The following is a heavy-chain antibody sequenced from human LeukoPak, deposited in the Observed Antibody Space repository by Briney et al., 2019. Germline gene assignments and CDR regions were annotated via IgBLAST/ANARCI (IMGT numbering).Heavy chain of an antibody. CDR1: GFTFSSYW. Sequence: RLSCAASGFTFSSYWIHWVRQAPGKGLVWVSRINSDGSSASYADSVKGRFTISRDNAKNTLYLQMNSLRAEDTAVYYCARAPHNWRPNDAFDIWGQGTMVTVSS. V-gene: IGHV3-74*01. D-gene: IGHD1-20*01. CDR2: INSDGSSA. CDR3: ARAPHNWRPNDAFDI. J-gene: IGHJ3*02.